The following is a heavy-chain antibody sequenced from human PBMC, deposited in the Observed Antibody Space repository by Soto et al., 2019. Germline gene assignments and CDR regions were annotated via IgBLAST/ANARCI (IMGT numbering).Heavy chain of an antibody. CDR2: INTYDGNT. Sequence: QVQLVQSGAEVKKPGASVKVSCKASGYTFTSYGINWVRQAPGQGLEWMGWINTYDGNTNHAQKFQVRVTMTTDTSTSTAYMELGSLSSDDTAVYYCAASQQFDYWGQGTLVTVSS. D-gene: IGHD6-13*01. CDR1: GYTFTSYG. V-gene: IGHV1-18*01. CDR3: AASQQFDY. J-gene: IGHJ4*02.